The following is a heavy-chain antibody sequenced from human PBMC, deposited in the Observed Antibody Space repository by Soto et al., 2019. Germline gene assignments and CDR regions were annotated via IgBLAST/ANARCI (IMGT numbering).Heavy chain of an antibody. Sequence: SLRVSCEASGVTFSSYDMHWVCQGRGKWLGWLAVISYKEGTKNYEDSVQGPFPISRDNSNNTLHPQINSLRAEDTAVYYCARSGITGTTLYYWGQGPLVTVSS. CDR1: GVTFSSYD. J-gene: IGHJ4*02. CDR2: ISYKEGTK. CDR3: ARSGITGTTLYY. D-gene: IGHD1-7*01. V-gene: IGHV3-33*05.